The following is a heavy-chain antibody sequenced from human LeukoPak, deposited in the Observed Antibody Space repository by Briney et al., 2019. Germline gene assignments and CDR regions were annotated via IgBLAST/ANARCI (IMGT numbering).Heavy chain of an antibody. J-gene: IGHJ5*02. CDR2: IYYSGST. CDR1: GGSISSGGYY. V-gene: IGHV4-31*03. Sequence: PSETLSLTCTVSGGSISSGGYYWSWIRQHPGKGLEWIGYIYYSGSTYYNPSPKSRVTISVDTSKNQFSLKLSSVTAADTAVYYCATRRSSGWYNWFDPWGQGTLVTVSS. D-gene: IGHD6-19*01. CDR3: ATRRSSGWYNWFDP.